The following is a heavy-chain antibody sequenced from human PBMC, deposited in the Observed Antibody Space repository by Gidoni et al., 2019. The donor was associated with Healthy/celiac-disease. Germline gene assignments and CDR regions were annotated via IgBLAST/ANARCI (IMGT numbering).Heavy chain of an antibody. CDR2: ISAYNGNT. Sequence: QVQLVQSGAEVKKPGASVKVSCKASGYTFTSYGISWVRQAPGQGLEWMGWISAYNGNTNYAQKLQGRVTMTTDTSTSTAYIELRSLRSDDTAVYYCARVEETGNYYYYYYMDVWGKGTTVTVSS. CDR3: ARVEETGNYYYYYYMDV. D-gene: IGHD1-1*01. J-gene: IGHJ6*03. V-gene: IGHV1-18*04. CDR1: GYTFTSYG.